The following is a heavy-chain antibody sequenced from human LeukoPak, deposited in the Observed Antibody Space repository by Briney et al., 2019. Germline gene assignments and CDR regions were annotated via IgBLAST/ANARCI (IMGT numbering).Heavy chain of an antibody. Sequence: GGSLRLSCAASGFTFSSYDMNWVRQAPGKGLEWVSYISTAGSTMYYADSVKGRFTISRDNAKNSLYLQMNSLRAEDTAVYYCARGPPLFGPWGQGTLVTVSS. CDR3: ARGPPLFGP. J-gene: IGHJ5*02. CDR2: ISTAGSTM. V-gene: IGHV3-48*01. CDR1: GFTFSSYD.